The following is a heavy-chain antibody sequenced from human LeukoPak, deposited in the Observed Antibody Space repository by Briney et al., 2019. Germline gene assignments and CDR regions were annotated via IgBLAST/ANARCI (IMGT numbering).Heavy chain of an antibody. V-gene: IGHV1-18*01. CDR3: ARETTTHYGVHFDY. D-gene: IGHD4-17*01. CDR2: ISAYNGNT. J-gene: IGHJ4*02. CDR1: GYTFTSYG. Sequence: GASVTVSCKASGYTFTSYGISWVRQAPGQGLEWMGWISAYNGNTNYAQKLQGRVTMTTDTSTSTAYMELRSLRSDDTAVYYCARETTTHYGVHFDYWGQGTLVTVSS.